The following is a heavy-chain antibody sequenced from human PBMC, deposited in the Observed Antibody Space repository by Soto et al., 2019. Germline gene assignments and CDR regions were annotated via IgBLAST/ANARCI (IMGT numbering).Heavy chain of an antibody. V-gene: IGHV1-69*13. CDR1: GGTFSSYA. J-gene: IGHJ4*02. CDR2: IIPIFGTA. CDR3: ATTYYYDSSGYYYPTY. D-gene: IGHD3-22*01. Sequence: SVKVSFKASGGTFSSYAISWVRQAPGQGLEWMGGIIPIFGTANYAQKFQGRVTITADESTSTAYMELSSLRSEDTAVYYCATTYYYDSSGYYYPTYWGQGTLVTVSS.